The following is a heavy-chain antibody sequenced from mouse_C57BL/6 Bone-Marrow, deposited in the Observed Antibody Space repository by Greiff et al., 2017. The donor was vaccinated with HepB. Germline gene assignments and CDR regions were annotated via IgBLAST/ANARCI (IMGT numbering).Heavy chain of an antibody. Sequence: EVHLVESGGGLVQPGGSLKLSCAASGFTFSDYYMYWVRQTPEKRLEWVAYISNGGGSTYYPDTVKGRFTISRDNAKNTLYLQMSRLKSEDTAMYYCARCGLRRAMDYWGQGTSVTVSS. CDR3: ARCGLRRAMDY. D-gene: IGHD2-4*01. V-gene: IGHV5-12*01. CDR2: ISNGGGST. CDR1: GFTFSDYY. J-gene: IGHJ4*01.